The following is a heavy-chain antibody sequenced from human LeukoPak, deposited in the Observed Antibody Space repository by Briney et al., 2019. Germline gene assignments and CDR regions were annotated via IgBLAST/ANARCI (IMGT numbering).Heavy chain of an antibody. V-gene: IGHV3-48*03. CDR2: ISSSGITI. J-gene: IGHJ4*02. D-gene: IGHD5-24*01. CDR3: ATGDDYRTFDY. Sequence: PGGSLRLSCAASEFTFSSYEMNWVRQAPGKRLEGVSYISSSGITIYYADSVKGRFTISRDNAKNSLYLQMNSLRAEDTAVYYCATGDDYRTFDYWGQGTLVTVSS. CDR1: EFTFSSYE.